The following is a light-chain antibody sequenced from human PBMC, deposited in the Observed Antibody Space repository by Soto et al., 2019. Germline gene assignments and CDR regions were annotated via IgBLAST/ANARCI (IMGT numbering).Light chain of an antibody. Sequence: AIRMTLSLSALSASTGDRVTITCRASQGISSSLAWYQQKPGKAPKLLIYAASTLHSGVPSRFSGSGSGTDFTLTISCLQSEDFATYYCQQYYSYPLTFGGGTKVDI. CDR1: QGISSS. J-gene: IGKJ4*01. CDR3: QQYYSYPLT. CDR2: AAS. V-gene: IGKV1-8*01.